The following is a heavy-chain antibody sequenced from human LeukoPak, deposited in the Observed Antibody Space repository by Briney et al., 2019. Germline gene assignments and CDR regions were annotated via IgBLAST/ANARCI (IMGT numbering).Heavy chain of an antibody. D-gene: IGHD6-19*01. CDR1: GYTFTSYA. CDR3: ARDRIAVAGMRYFDY. Sequence: ASVKVSCKASGYTFTSYAMNWVRQAPGQGLEWMGWINPNSGGTNYAQKFQGWVTMTRDTSISTAYMELSRLRSDDTAVYYCARDRIAVAGMRYFDYWGQGTLVTVSS. J-gene: IGHJ4*02. CDR2: INPNSGGT. V-gene: IGHV1-2*04.